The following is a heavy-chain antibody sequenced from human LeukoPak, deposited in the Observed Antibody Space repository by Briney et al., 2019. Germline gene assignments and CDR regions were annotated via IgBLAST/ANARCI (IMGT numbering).Heavy chain of an antibody. J-gene: IGHJ6*02. V-gene: IGHV1-69*04. Sequence: SVKVSCKASGYTFTSYAISWVRQAPGQGLEWMGRIIPILGIANYAQKFQGRVTITADKSTSTAYMELSSLRSEDTAVYYCASTAWSGYYYYGMDVWGQGTTVTVSS. CDR3: ASTAWSGYYYYGMDV. CDR1: GYTFTSYA. D-gene: IGHD3-3*01. CDR2: IIPILGIA.